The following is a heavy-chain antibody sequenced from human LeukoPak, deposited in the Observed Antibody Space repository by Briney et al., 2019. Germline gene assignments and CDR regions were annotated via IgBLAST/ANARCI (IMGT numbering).Heavy chain of an antibody. CDR2: LSGSGDSK. CDR3: ARRAYSNHFFDY. Sequence: GGSLRLSCVASGFTFSDYYMSWVRQAPGKGLEWVSDLSGSGDSKFYAHSVKGRFTVSRDNARKSLYLQVNSLRAEDTAIYYCARRAYSNHFFDYWGQGTLVTVSP. D-gene: IGHD4-11*01. J-gene: IGHJ4*02. V-gene: IGHV3-11*01. CDR1: GFTFSDYY.